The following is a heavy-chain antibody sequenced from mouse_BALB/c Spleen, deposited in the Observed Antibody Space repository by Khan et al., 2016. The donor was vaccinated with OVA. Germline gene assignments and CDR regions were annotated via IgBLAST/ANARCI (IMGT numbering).Heavy chain of an antibody. CDR3: ARNSDNAGEHNDG. CDR2: IWAGGST. Sequence: QMQLEESGPGLVTPSQSLSITCTVSGFSLTSYGVHWVRQTPGKGLEWLGTIWAGGSTTYNSARISRLSISTDNSQRQAIIKMISLRAADTAVYYCARNSDNAGEHNDGWGAGTTGSVST. J-gene: IGHJ1*01. D-gene: IGHD1-3*01. CDR1: GFSLTSYG. V-gene: IGHV2-9*02.